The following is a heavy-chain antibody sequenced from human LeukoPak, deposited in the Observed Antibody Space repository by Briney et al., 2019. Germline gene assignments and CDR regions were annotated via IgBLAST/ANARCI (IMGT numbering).Heavy chain of an antibody. J-gene: IGHJ4*02. CDR3: ARDQGRGYSYGS. D-gene: IGHD5-18*01. Sequence: GGPLRLSCAASGFTFSSYSMNWVRQAPGKGLEWVSSISSSSSYIYYADSVKGRFTISRDNAKNSLYLQMNSLRAEDAAVYYCARDQGRGYSYGSRGQGTLVTVTS. V-gene: IGHV3-21*01. CDR2: ISSSSSYI. CDR1: GFTFSSYS.